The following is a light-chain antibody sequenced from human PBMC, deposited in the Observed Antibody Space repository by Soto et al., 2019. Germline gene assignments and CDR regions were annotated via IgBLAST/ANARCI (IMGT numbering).Light chain of an antibody. V-gene: IGKV1-39*01. CDR1: QSIATY. CDR2: AAS. CDR3: HQTDSVPLT. J-gene: IGKJ4*01. Sequence: QMTQSPSSLSASVGDRVTITCRASQSIATYLNLYQQKPGKVPELLIYAASNLQSGVPSRFSGSGSGTDFTLTISNLQPEDLATYFCHQTDSVPLTFGGGTQVEI.